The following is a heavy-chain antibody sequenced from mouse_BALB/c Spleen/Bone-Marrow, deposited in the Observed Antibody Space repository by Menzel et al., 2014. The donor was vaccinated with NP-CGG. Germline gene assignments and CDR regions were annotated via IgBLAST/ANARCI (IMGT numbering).Heavy chain of an antibody. J-gene: IGHJ4*01. CDR2: IDPANGNT. V-gene: IGHV14-3*02. CDR1: GFNTKDTY. CDR3: ARPIFL. Sequence: VQLKHSGAELVKPGASVKLSCTASGFNTKDTYMHWVKQRPEQGLEWIGRIDPANGNTKYDPKFQGKATITADTSSNTAYLQLSSLTSEDTAVYYCARPIFLWGQGTSVTVSS.